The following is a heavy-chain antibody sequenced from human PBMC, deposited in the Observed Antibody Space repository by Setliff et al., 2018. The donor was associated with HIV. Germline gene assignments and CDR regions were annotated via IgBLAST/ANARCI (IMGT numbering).Heavy chain of an antibody. J-gene: IGHJ4*02. Sequence: SETLSLTCAVYGGSFSAYYWSWIRQPPGKGLEWIGEINHSGSTNYNPSLESRVTISVDTSKNQLSLKLRSVTAADTAVYYCARAPGRWLQLGVDYWGQGTLVTVSS. V-gene: IGHV4-34*01. D-gene: IGHD5-12*01. CDR2: INHSGST. CDR1: GGSFSAYY. CDR3: ARAPGRWLQLGVDY.